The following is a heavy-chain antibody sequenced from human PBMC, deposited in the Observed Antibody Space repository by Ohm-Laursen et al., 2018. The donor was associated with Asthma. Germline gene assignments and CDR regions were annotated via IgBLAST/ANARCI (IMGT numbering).Heavy chain of an antibody. J-gene: IGHJ4*02. D-gene: IGHD3-22*01. CDR3: ARGYYDWGGI. V-gene: IGHV3-21*01. Sequence: SLSLSCAATGFTFSSYAMNWVRQAPGKGLEWVSSISSSSSSYIYYADSVKGRFTISRDNAKNSLYLQMNSLRAEDTAVYYCARGYYDWGGIWGQGTLVTVSS. CDR1: GFTFSSYA. CDR2: ISSSSSSYI.